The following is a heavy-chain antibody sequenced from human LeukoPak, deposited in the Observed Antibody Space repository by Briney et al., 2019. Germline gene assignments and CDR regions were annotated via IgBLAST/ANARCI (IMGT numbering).Heavy chain of an antibody. CDR3: ARDRRQDYGDYYYYGMDV. CDR2: IYSGGST. D-gene: IGHD4-17*01. V-gene: IGHV3-66*01. Sequence: GGSLRLSCAASGFTVSSNYMSWVRQAPGKGLEWVSVIYSGGSTYYADSMKGRFTISRDNSKNTLYLQMNSLRAEDTAVYYCARDRRQDYGDYYYYGMDVWGQGTTVTVSS. J-gene: IGHJ6*02. CDR1: GFTVSSNY.